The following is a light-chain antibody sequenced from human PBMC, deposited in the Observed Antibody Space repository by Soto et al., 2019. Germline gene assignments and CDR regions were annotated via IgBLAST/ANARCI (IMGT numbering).Light chain of an antibody. CDR3: QQFNSYPPLLT. Sequence: IHLPQPPSSLSASVGERVPITCRAGRGFRSAWGWYQQKQGKAPKLLIYDASSLESGVPSRFSGSGSGTDFTLTISSLQPEDFATYYCQQFNSYPPLLTFGGGTKVEIK. CDR1: RGFRSA. CDR2: DAS. V-gene: IGKV1-13*02. J-gene: IGKJ4*01.